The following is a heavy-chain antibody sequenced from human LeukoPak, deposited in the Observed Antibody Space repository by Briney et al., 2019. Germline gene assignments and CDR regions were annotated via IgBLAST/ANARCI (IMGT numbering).Heavy chain of an antibody. Sequence: PGGSLRLSCAASGFTFSTYSMNWVRQAPGKGLEWVSSISSGSSYIYYADSVKGRFTISRDNAKNSLYLQMNSLRAEDTAVYYCAREGSDDSSGYQTYWGQGTLVTVSS. D-gene: IGHD3-22*01. CDR3: AREGSDDSSGYQTY. J-gene: IGHJ4*02. CDR1: GFTFSTYS. CDR2: ISSGSSYI. V-gene: IGHV3-21*01.